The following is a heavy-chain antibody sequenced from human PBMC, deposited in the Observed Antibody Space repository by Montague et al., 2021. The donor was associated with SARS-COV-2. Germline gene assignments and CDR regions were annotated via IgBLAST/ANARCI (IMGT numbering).Heavy chain of an antibody. D-gene: IGHD5-18*01. Sequence: SETLSLTCTVTGGPISGSSYYWGWIRQSPGKGLEWIASVYYSGNTYYSPSLKSRLTISVDTSKNQFSLKLNSVTAADTAVYYCARREYSYGWGDWGQGTLVTVSS. J-gene: IGHJ4*02. CDR3: ARREYSYGWGD. V-gene: IGHV4-39*01. CDR1: GGPISGSSYY. CDR2: VYYSGNT.